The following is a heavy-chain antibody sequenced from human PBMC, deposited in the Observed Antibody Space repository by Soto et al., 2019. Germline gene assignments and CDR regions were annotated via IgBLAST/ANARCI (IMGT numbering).Heavy chain of an antibody. D-gene: IGHD3-22*01. CDR2: IAYDGSET. V-gene: IGHV3-30*03. CDR1: GFTFSSSG. Sequence: QVQLVESGGGVVQPGRSLRLTCAASGFTFSSSGMHWVRQAPGKGLEWVALIAYDGSETYDGDSVRGPFTISRDNSENTQLLQMNSLRAEDTAVYYCARGVGESMFDNSGKYDSWGQGTLVTVSS. CDR3: ARGVGESMFDNSGKYDS. J-gene: IGHJ5*01.